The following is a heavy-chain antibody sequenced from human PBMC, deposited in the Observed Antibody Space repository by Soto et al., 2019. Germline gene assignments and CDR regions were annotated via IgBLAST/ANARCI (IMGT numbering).Heavy chain of an antibody. CDR3: ARAVGYSYGFDY. CDR2: ISAYNGNT. J-gene: IGHJ4*02. Sequence: QVQLVQSGAEVRRPGASVKVSCKASGYTFASYGISWVRQAPGQGLEWMGWISAYNGNTNCAHKLQGRVTMTTETSTTTAYMELRSLRSDDTAVYYCARAVGYSYGFDYWGQGTLVTVSS. D-gene: IGHD5-18*01. CDR1: GYTFASYG. V-gene: IGHV1-18*01.